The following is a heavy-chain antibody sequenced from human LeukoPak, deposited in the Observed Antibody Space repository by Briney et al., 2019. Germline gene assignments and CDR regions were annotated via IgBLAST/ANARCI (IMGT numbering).Heavy chain of an antibody. D-gene: IGHD4-17*01. CDR2: IGHSGDST. Sequence: GGSLRLSCAASGFTFSDYYMSWIRQAPGKGQEWVSAIGHSGDSTYYADSVKGRFTISRDNSKNTLYLQMNSLRADDTAVYYCAKDDGLRNFDYWGQGTLVTVSS. CDR3: AKDDGLRNFDY. J-gene: IGHJ4*02. V-gene: IGHV3-23*01. CDR1: GFTFSDYY.